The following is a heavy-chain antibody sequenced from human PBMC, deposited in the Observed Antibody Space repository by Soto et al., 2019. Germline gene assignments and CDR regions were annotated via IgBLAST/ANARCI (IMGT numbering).Heavy chain of an antibody. V-gene: IGHV4-34*01. CDR1: GGSFSGYY. CDR2: INHSGST. J-gene: IGHJ4*02. Sequence: QVQLQQWGAGLLKPSETLSLTCAVYGGSFSGYYWSWIRQPPGKGLEWIGEINHSGSTNYNPSLKSRVTISVDTSKNQFSLKLSSVTAADTAVYYCARGRSGGSCYSVFTSCGLTFDYWGQGTLVPVSS. D-gene: IGHD2-15*01. CDR3: ARGRSGGSCYSVFTSCGLTFDY.